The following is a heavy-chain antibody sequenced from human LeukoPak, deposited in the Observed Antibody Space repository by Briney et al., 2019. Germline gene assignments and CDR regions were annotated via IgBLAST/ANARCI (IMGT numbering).Heavy chain of an antibody. V-gene: IGHV3-64*01. D-gene: IGHD1-14*01. CDR1: GFTFSSYA. J-gene: IGHJ6*02. Sequence: PGGSLRLSCAASGFTFSSYAMHWVRQAPGKGLEYVSAISSNGGSTYYANSVKGRFTISRDNSKNTLYLQMGSLRAEDMAVYYCARAEVEPYYYYGMDVWGQGTTVTVSS. CDR3: ARAEVEPYYYYGMDV. CDR2: ISSNGGST.